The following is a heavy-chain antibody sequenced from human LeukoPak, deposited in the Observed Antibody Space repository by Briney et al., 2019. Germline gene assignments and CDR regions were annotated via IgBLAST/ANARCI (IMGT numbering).Heavy chain of an antibody. CDR1: RYTFSSNG. Sequence: GASVNLSCTSSRYTFSSNGNNWVREADGQGLEWMGWMNPNTGRTGFAQKFQGRLTMTRDTSISTAYMELSSLRSEDTAVYYCARLSQTPDYYSSGGYYYLGYWGQGTPVTVSS. D-gene: IGHD3-22*01. CDR2: MNPNTGRT. CDR3: ARLSQTPDYYSSGGYYYLGY. J-gene: IGHJ4*02. V-gene: IGHV1-8*01.